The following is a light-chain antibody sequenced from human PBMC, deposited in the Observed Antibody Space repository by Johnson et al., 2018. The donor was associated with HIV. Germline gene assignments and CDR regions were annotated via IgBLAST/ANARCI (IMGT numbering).Light chain of an antibody. Sequence: QSVLTQPPSVSAAPGQKVTISCSGSSSDMGNYAVSWYQQLPGTAPKLLIYENNKRPSGITDRFSGSKSGTSATLGITGLQTGDEADYYCGTWDNSLTPFYVFGSATKVTVL. CDR3: GTWDNSLTPFYV. J-gene: IGLJ1*01. V-gene: IGLV1-51*02. CDR2: ENN. CDR1: SSDMGNYA.